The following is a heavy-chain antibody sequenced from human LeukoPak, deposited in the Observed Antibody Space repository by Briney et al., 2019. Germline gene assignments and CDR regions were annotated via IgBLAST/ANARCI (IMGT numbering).Heavy chain of an antibody. CDR1: GFTFSDYY. J-gene: IGHJ5*02. D-gene: IGHD6-13*01. CDR3: ARDRKQQLVRWFDP. CDR2: ISSSGSTI. Sequence: GGSLRLSCAASGFTFSDYYMSWIRQAPGKGLEWVSYISSSGSTIYYADSVKGRFTISRDNAKNSLYLQMNSLRAEDTAVYYCARDRKQQLVRWFDPWGQGTLVTVSS. V-gene: IGHV3-11*04.